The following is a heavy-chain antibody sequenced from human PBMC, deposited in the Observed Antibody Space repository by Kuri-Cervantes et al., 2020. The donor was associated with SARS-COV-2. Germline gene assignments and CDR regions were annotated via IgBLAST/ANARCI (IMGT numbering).Heavy chain of an antibody. Sequence: LSLTCAASGFTFSSYAMSWVRQAPGKGLEWVSVMSGSGNSRHSADSARGRFTISRDNSKNTLYLELSSLRAEDTAVYYCAKAAVDPTDPLDYWGQGTLVTVSS. CDR2: MSGSGNSR. D-gene: IGHD6-13*01. CDR1: GFTFSSYA. CDR3: AKAAVDPTDPLDY. J-gene: IGHJ4*02. V-gene: IGHV3-23*01.